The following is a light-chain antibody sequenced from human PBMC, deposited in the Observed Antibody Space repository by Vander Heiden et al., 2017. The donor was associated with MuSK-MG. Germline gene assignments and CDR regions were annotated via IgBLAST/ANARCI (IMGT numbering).Light chain of an antibody. Sequence: QSALTQPASVSGSPGQSITISCTGPSSDVGGYNYVSWYQQHPGKAPKLMIYDVSNRPSGVSNRFSGSKSGNTASLTISGLQAEDGADYYCSSYTSSSCYVFGTGTKVTVL. CDR2: DVS. CDR3: SSYTSSSCYV. V-gene: IGLV2-14*03. J-gene: IGLJ1*01. CDR1: SSDVGGYNY.